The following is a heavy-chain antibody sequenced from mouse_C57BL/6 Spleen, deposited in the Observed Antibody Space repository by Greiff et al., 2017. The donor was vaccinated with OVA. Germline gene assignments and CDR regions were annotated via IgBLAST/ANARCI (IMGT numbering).Heavy chain of an antibody. CDR1: GYTFTTYP. CDR2: FHPYNDDT. CDR3: ARPSDSNYGAWFAY. D-gene: IGHD2-5*01. J-gene: IGHJ3*01. V-gene: IGHV1-47*01. Sequence: VKLQQSGAELVKPGASVKLSCKASGYTFTTYPIEWMKQNHGKSLEWIGNFHPYNDDTKYNEKFKGKATLTVEKSSSTVYLELSRLTSDDSAVYYCARPSDSNYGAWFAYWGQGTLVTVSA.